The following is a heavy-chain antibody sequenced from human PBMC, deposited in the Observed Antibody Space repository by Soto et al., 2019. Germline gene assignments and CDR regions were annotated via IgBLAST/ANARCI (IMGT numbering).Heavy chain of an antibody. D-gene: IGHD2-21*02. CDR3: VKVELMPVTALINPHFDY. CDR1: GFTFSSYA. CDR2: ISDSGGNT. Sequence: EVQLLESGGGLEQPGGSLRLSCAASGFTFSSYAMTWVRQAPGKGLEWVSGISDSGGNTYYADSVKGRFTISRDNSKNTXXLQMNSLRAEDTAVYYCVKVELMPVTALINPHFDYWGQGTLVTVSS. J-gene: IGHJ4*02. V-gene: IGHV3-23*01.